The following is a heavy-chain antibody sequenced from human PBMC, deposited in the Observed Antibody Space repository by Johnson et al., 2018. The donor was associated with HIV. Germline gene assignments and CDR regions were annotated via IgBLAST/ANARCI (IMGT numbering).Heavy chain of an antibody. V-gene: IGHV3-30*03. CDR1: GFTFSSYA. D-gene: IGHD5-24*01. CDR3: ARGVGDGYNLSAFDI. J-gene: IGHJ3*02. CDR2: VSYDGSNK. Sequence: VQLVESGGGVVQPGRSLRLSCAASGFTFSSYAMHWVRQSPGKGLEWVAVVSYDGSNKYYADSVKGRFTISRDNSKNTLYLQMNSLRAEDTAVYYCARGVGDGYNLSAFDIWGQVTMVTVSS.